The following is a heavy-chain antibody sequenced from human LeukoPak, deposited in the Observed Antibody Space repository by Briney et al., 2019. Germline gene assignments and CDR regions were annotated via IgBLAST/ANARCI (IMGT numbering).Heavy chain of an antibody. CDR1: GGSFSGYY. CDR3: ARDPGGCSGGSCYGRGDNWFDP. Sequence: SETLSLTCAVYGGSFSGYYWSWIRQPPGKGLEWIGEINHSGSTNYNPSLKSRVTISVDTSKNQFSLKLSSVTAADTAVYYCARDPGGCSGGSCYGRGDNWFDPWGQGTLVTVSS. V-gene: IGHV4-34*01. D-gene: IGHD2-15*01. J-gene: IGHJ5*02. CDR2: INHSGST.